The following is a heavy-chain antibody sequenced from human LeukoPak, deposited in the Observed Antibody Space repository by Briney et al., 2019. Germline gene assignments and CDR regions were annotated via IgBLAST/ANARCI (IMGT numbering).Heavy chain of an antibody. J-gene: IGHJ4*02. Sequence: GGSLRLSCAASGFTVSSNYMSWVRQAPGKGLEWVSVIYSGGSTYYADSVKGRFTISRDNSKNTLYLQMNSLRAEDTAVYYCARGIVAAVIDYWGQGTLVTVSS. V-gene: IGHV3-66*01. CDR2: IYSGGST. CDR1: GFTVSSNY. D-gene: IGHD6-13*01. CDR3: ARGIVAAVIDY.